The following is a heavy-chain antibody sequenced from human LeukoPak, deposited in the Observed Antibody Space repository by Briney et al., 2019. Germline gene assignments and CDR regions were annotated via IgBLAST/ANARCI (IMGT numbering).Heavy chain of an antibody. V-gene: IGHV4-4*02. CDR3: AWGVPATGSIRFDP. CDR1: GCSITSGSV. Sequence: SETLSLTCPVSGCSITSGSVRSWVRQPPGKGLEWIGEIYHSGSTNYNPSLKSRVTISVDKSKNQFSLILNSLTAADTAVYYCAWGVPATGSIRFDPWGQATPVTVSS. J-gene: IGHJ5*02. CDR2: IYHSGST. D-gene: IGHD6-13*01.